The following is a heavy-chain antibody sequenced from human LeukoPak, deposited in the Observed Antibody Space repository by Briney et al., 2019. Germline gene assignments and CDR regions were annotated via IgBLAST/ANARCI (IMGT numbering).Heavy chain of an antibody. D-gene: IGHD3-22*01. J-gene: IGHJ6*03. CDR1: GGSFSGYY. CDR3: ARAPAYYYDSSGSTYYYYYYYMDV. Sequence: AETLSLTCAVYGGSFSGYYWSWIRQPPGKGLEWIGEINHSGSTNYNPSLKSRVTISVDTSKNQFSLKLSSVTAADTAVYYCARAPAYYYDSSGSTYYYYYYYMDVWGKGTTVTISS. V-gene: IGHV4-34*01. CDR2: INHSGST.